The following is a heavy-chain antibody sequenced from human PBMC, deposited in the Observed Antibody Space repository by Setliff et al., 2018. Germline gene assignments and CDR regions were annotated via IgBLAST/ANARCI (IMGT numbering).Heavy chain of an antibody. CDR2: IKEDGSEK. CDR1: GFTFSRYW. Sequence: GGSLRLSCVASGFTFSRYWMSWVRQAPGKGLEWVANIKEDGSEKYYVDSVKGRFTISRDNAKNSLYLQMNSLRAEDTAVYYCARDGRTRYYYYYGMDVWGQGTTVTVSS. CDR3: ARDGRTRYYYYYGMDV. J-gene: IGHJ6*02. V-gene: IGHV3-7*01.